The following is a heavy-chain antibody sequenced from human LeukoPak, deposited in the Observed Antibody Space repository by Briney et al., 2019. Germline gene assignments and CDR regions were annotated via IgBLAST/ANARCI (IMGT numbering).Heavy chain of an antibody. D-gene: IGHD3-10*01. Sequence: GGSLRLSCAASGFTFSSYAMSWVRQAPGKGLEWVSYISSSGSTIYYADSVKGRFTISRDNAKNSLYLQMNSLRAEDAALYYCAKGSYGSGSYVDYWGQGTLITVSS. CDR3: AKGSYGSGSYVDY. J-gene: IGHJ4*02. CDR2: ISSSGSTI. CDR1: GFTFSSYA. V-gene: IGHV3-48*04.